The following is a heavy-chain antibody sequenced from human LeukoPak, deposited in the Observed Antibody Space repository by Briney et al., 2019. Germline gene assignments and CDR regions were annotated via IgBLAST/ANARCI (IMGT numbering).Heavy chain of an antibody. CDR3: AREEYGDGNMCYGDS. D-gene: IGHD2-21*01. Sequence: SETLSLTCTVAGDSMTSYYWSWIRQPAGKGLEWMGRISSSGTSNYNPSLKSRLTMSVDTSKNQFSMKLSSVTAADTALYYCAREEYGDGNMCYGDSWGQGTLVTVSS. CDR1: GDSMTSYY. V-gene: IGHV4-4*07. CDR2: ISSSGTS. J-gene: IGHJ4*02.